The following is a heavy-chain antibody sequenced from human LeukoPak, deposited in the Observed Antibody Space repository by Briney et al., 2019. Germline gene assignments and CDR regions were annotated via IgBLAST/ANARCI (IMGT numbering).Heavy chain of an antibody. D-gene: IGHD2-2*01. CDR3: ACEVEYAYLEKYYNMDA. CDR1: GGTFSNYT. V-gene: IGHV1-69*02. Sequence: SSLKVSCKASGGTFSNYTISWVRQAPGHGLEWMGRIIPIFGIANYAQKFQGRVTITADKSTSTVYMELSSLRSTAPATYYCACEVEYAYLEKYYNMDAWGKRTTGTVSS. J-gene: IGHJ6*03. CDR2: IIPIFGIA.